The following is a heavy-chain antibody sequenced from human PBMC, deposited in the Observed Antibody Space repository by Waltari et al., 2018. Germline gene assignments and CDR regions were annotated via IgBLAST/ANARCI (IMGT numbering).Heavy chain of an antibody. CDR2: SIPIFGTA. Sequence: QVQLVQSGAEVKKPGSSVKVSCKASGGTFSSYAISWVRQAPGQGLEWMGGSIPIFGTANYEQKFQGRVTITADESTSTAYMELSSLRSEDTAVYYCAREDYGSGSPYYGMDVWGQGTTVTVSS. J-gene: IGHJ6*02. CDR3: AREDYGSGSPYYGMDV. D-gene: IGHD3-10*01. V-gene: IGHV1-69*01. CDR1: GGTFSSYA.